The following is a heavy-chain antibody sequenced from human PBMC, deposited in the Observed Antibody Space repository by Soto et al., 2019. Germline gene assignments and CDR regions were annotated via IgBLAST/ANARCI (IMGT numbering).Heavy chain of an antibody. V-gene: IGHV3-23*01. CDR3: LLAPSPGYYYGMDV. Sequence: GGSLRLSCAASGFTFSSYAMSWVRQAPGKGLEWVSAISGSGGSTYYADSVKGRFTISRDNSKNTLYLQMNSLRAEDTAVYYCLLAPSPGYYYGMDVWGQGTRFTVSS. J-gene: IGHJ6*02. D-gene: IGHD2-15*01. CDR1: GFTFSSYA. CDR2: ISGSGGST.